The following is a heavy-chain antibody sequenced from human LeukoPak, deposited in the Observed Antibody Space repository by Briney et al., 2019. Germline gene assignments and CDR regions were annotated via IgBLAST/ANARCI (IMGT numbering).Heavy chain of an antibody. CDR3: AREYVGLGYFDY. D-gene: IGHD2-15*01. CDR1: GYTFTRYY. Sequence: ASLTVSCKASGYTFTRYYMHWVRQAPGRGLEWMGIINPSGGTASYAQKFQGRVTMTRDTSTSTVYMELSSLTSEDTALYYCAREYVGLGYFDYWGQGTLVTVSS. V-gene: IGHV1-46*01. CDR2: INPSGGTA. J-gene: IGHJ4*02.